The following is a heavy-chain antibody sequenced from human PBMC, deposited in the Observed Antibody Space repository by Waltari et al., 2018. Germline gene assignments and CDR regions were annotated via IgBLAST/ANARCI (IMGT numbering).Heavy chain of an antibody. V-gene: IGHV1-46*01. D-gene: IGHD6-13*01. CDR3: AREATAAMDY. CDR1: GYSFTSSY. CDR2: INPSGGST. Sequence: QVQLVQSGAEAKKPGPSVTVSCKASGYSFTSSYIHWVRQAPGQGLEWMGIINPSGGSTSYAQKFQGRVTMTRDTSTSTVYMELSSLRSEDTAVYYCAREATAAMDYWGQGTLVTVSS. J-gene: IGHJ4*02.